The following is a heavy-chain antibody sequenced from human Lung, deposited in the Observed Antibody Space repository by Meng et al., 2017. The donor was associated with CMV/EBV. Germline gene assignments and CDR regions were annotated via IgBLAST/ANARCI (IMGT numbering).Heavy chain of an antibody. Sequence: GGSXRLXCAASGFTFSSYGMHWVRQAPGKGLEWVAVIWYDGSNKYYADSVKGRFTISRDNSKNTLYLQMNSLRAEDTAVYYCAKWIGGSNYYGMDVWGQGXLVTVSS. V-gene: IGHV3-33*06. J-gene: IGHJ6*02. CDR1: GFTFSSYG. CDR3: AKWIGGSNYYGMDV. CDR2: IWYDGSNK. D-gene: IGHD2-15*01.